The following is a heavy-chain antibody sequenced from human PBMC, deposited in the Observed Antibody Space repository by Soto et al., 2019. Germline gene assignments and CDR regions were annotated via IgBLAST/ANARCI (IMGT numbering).Heavy chain of an antibody. CDR1: GGTFSSYA. Sequence: SVKVSCKASGGTFSSYAISWVRQAPGQRLEWMGGINPSNGTTKYSQKFQGRVTITRDKSASTAYMELSSLRSEDTAVYYCALGLNYYYGMDVWGQGTTVTVSS. CDR3: ALGLNYYYGMDV. V-gene: IGHV1-69*05. CDR2: INPSNGTT. D-gene: IGHD3-16*01. J-gene: IGHJ6*02.